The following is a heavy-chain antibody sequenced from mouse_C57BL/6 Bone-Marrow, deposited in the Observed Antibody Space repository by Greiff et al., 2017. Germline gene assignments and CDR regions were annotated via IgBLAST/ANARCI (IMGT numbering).Heavy chain of an antibody. CDR3: ARLHWYFDV. Sequence: EVQVVESGGDLVKPGGSLKFSCAASGFTFSSYGMSWVRQTPDKGLEWVATISIDGSNTYYPDSVKGRFTISRDNAKNTLYLQMSRLKSEDTAMYDCARLHWYFDVWGTGTTVTVSS. CDR2: ISIDGSNT. CDR1: GFTFSSYG. V-gene: IGHV5-6*01. J-gene: IGHJ1*03.